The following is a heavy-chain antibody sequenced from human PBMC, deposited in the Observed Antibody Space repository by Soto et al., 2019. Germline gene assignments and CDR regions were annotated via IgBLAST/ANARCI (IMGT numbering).Heavy chain of an antibody. V-gene: IGHV3-33*01. CDR1: GFTFSSYG. CDR2: IWYDGSNK. D-gene: IGHD2-21*02. J-gene: IGHJ4*02. CDR3: ARDPGDRENKPFDY. Sequence: GGSLRLSCAASGFTFSSYGMHWVRQAPGKGLEWVAVIWYDGSNKYYADSVKGRFTISRDNSKNTLYLQMNSLRAEDTAVYYCARDPGDRENKPFDYWGQGTLVTVSS.